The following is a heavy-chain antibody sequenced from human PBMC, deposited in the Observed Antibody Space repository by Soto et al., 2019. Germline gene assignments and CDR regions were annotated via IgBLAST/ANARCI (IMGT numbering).Heavy chain of an antibody. V-gene: IGHV4-34*01. D-gene: IGHD4-17*01. CDR1: GGSFSGYY. CDR2: INHSGST. Sequence: SETLSLTCAVYGGSFSGYYWSWIRQPPGKGLEWIGEINHSGSTNYNPSLKSRVTISVDTSKNQFSLKLSSVTAADTAVYYCARGGEFYGDYVESYYYYYYMDVWGKGTTVTVSS. CDR3: ARGGEFYGDYVESYYYYYYMDV. J-gene: IGHJ6*03.